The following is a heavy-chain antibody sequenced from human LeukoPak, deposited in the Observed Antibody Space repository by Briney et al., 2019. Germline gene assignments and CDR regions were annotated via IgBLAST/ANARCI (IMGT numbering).Heavy chain of an antibody. Sequence: ASVKVSCKASGYTFTGYYMHWVRQAPGQGLEWMGWINPNSGGTNYAQKFQGRVTMTRDTSIGTAYMELSRLRSDDTAVYYCARVYSSGWYWFDPWGQGTLVTVSS. CDR1: GYTFTGYY. J-gene: IGHJ5*02. CDR2: INPNSGGT. D-gene: IGHD6-19*01. CDR3: ARVYSSGWYWFDP. V-gene: IGHV1-2*02.